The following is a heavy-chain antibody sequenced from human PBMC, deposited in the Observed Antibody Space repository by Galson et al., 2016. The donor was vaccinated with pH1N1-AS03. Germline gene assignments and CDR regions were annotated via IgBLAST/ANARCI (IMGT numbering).Heavy chain of an antibody. D-gene: IGHD3-16*01. Sequence: SLRLSCAASGFTINNNYMSWVRQAPGKGLEWVSVIYGGGDTFYADSAKGRFTISRDHSKNTVYLQMSSLRVEGTAVYYCARDPWGSTQGEYWGQGTLVTVSS. CDR3: ARDPWGSTQGEY. V-gene: IGHV3-53*01. CDR1: GFTINNNY. J-gene: IGHJ4*02. CDR2: IYGGGDT.